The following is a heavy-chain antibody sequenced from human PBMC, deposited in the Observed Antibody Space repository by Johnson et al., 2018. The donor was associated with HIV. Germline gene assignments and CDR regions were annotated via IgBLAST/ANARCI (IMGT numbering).Heavy chain of an antibody. CDR3: AREYVGQWLGPRHAFDI. V-gene: IGHV3-30-3*01. J-gene: IGHJ3*02. CDR2: ISYDGSNK. Sequence: QVQLVESGGGLVKPGGSLRLSCAASGFTFSSYAMHWVRQAPGKGLEWVAVISYDGSNKYYADSVKGRFTISRDNSKNTLYLQMNSLRAVYTAVYYCAREYVGQWLGPRHAFDIWGQGTMVTVSS. D-gene: IGHD6-19*01. CDR1: GFTFSSYA.